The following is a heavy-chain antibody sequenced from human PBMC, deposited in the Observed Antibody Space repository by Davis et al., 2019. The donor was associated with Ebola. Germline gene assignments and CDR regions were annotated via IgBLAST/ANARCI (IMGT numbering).Heavy chain of an antibody. CDR1: GYSFTTYG. J-gene: IGHJ3*02. V-gene: IGHV7-4-1*02. CDR3: ASLPDI. CDR2: INTNTRNP. Sequence: ASVKVSCKASGYSFTTYGMHWVRQAPGQGLEWMGWINTNTRNPTYAKGFTGRFVFSLDTSVSTAYLQISSLKAEDTAVYYCASLPDIWGQGTMVTVSS.